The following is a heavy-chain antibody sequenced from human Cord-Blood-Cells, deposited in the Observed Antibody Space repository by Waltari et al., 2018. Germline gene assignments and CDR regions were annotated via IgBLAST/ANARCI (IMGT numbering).Heavy chain of an antibody. D-gene: IGHD1-20*01. J-gene: IGHJ1*01. V-gene: IGHV3-23*01. CDR3: AKAKRITGTEYFQH. CDR2: ISGSGGST. CDR1: GFTFSSYA. Sequence: EVQLLESGGGLVQPGGSLRLSCQASGFTFSSYAMRWVCQAPGKGLEWVSAISGSGGSTYYADSVKGRFTISRDNSKNTLYLQMNSLRAEDTAVYYCAKAKRITGTEYFQHWGQGTLVTVSS.